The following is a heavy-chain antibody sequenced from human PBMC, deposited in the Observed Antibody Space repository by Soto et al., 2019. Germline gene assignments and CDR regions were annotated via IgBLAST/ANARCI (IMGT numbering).Heavy chain of an antibody. CDR2: IIPIFGTA. CDR3: ARDRDGYNYNYFDY. J-gene: IGHJ4*02. CDR1: GGTFSSYA. V-gene: IGHV1-69*13. Sequence: SVKVSCKASGGTFSSYAISWVRQAPGQGLEWMGGIIPIFGTANYAQKFQGRVTITADESTSTAYMELSSLRSEDTAVYYCARDRDGYNYNYFDYWGQGTLVTVSS. D-gene: IGHD5-12*01.